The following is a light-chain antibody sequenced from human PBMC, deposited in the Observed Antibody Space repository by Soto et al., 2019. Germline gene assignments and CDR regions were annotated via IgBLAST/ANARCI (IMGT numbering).Light chain of an antibody. Sequence: VVLTQSPATLSLSPGGPATLSCRASRDVSINALAWYQQKPGRTPTLLIYGASTRATGIPDRFSATGSGTEFSLTISSVEPEDFAVYYCQQYGASPFTFGPGTRVEI. V-gene: IGKV3-20*01. J-gene: IGKJ3*01. CDR2: GAS. CDR3: QQYGASPFT. CDR1: RDVSINA.